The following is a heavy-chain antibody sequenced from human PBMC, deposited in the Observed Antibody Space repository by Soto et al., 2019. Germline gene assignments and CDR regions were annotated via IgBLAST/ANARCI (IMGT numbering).Heavy chain of an antibody. V-gene: IGHV4-30-4*08. CDR1: GASIRGSYYF. CDR2: VYSTGST. Sequence: SETLSLTCTVTGASIRGSYYFWSWIRQPPGEGLEWLGYVYSTGSTYYNPSLKSRISMSVDTSKNQFSLILSSVSAADTAVYYCATTRGLAVGGSFDYWGQGMLVTVSS. D-gene: IGHD3-10*01. J-gene: IGHJ4*02. CDR3: ATTRGLAVGGSFDY.